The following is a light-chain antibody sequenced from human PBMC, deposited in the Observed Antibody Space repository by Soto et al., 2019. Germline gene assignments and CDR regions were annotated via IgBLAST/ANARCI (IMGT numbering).Light chain of an antibody. CDR2: GAS. CDR3: QQYGSSAPIP. V-gene: IGKV3-20*01. Sequence: EIVLTQGAVNVSVFLVERASLSYMASQSVSSSYLAWYQQNPGQAPRLLIYGASSRATGIPDRFSGSGSGTDFILTISRLEPEDFALYYCQQYGSSAPIPFGQGHDWRL. CDR1: QSVSSSY. J-gene: IGKJ5*01.